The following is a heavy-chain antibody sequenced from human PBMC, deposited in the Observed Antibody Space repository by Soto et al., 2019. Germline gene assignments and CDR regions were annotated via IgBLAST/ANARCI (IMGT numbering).Heavy chain of an antibody. CDR2: INHSGST. Sequence: SLTCAVYGGSFSGYYWSWIRQPPGKGLEWIGEINHSGSTNYNPSLKSRVTISVDTSKNQFSLKLSSVTAADTAVYYCARDPTLAVAETYGMDVWGQGTTVTVSS. CDR3: ARDPTLAVAETYGMDV. J-gene: IGHJ6*02. V-gene: IGHV4-34*01. CDR1: GGSFSGYY. D-gene: IGHD6-19*01.